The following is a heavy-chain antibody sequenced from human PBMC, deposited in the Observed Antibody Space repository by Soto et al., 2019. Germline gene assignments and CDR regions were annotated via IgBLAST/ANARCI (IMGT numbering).Heavy chain of an antibody. D-gene: IGHD6-6*01. V-gene: IGHV4-30-2*01. J-gene: IGHJ4*02. CDR1: GGSISSGGYS. CDR3: AGGIAARPLGY. CDR2: IYHSGTT. Sequence: QLQLQESGSGLVKPSQTLSLTCAVSGGSISSGGYSWSWIRQPPGKGLEWIGYIYHSGTTYYNPSPTSPVTISVDTSKNQFSLKLSSVTAADTAVYYCAGGIAARPLGYWGQGTLVTVSS.